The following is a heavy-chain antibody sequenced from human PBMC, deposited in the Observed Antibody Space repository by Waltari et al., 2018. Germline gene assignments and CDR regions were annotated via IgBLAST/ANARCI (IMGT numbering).Heavy chain of an antibody. J-gene: IGHJ5*02. V-gene: IGHV1-69*05. CDR1: GGTFSSYA. CDR3: ARAQTYGSGECGP. CDR2: IIPIFGTA. Sequence: QVQRGQSGAKVKKPGSSVTVSCKASGGTFSSYAISWVRKAPGQGLEWIGGIIPIFGTAKYVQKFQGRVTITTDESTSTAYMELSSLRSEDTAVYYCARAQTYGSGECGPWGQGTLVTVSS. D-gene: IGHD3-10*01.